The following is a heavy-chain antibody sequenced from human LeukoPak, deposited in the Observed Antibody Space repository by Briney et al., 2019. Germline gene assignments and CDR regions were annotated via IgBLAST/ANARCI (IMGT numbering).Heavy chain of an antibody. V-gene: IGHV3-48*01. J-gene: IGHJ3*02. Sequence: PGGSLRLSCAASGFTFSSYSMNWVRQAPGKGLEWLSFISSSRATIKYVDSVKGRFTISRDNAKNSLSLQMNSLRAEDTAVYYCVGWTYTSVDAFDIWGQGTLVSVSS. CDR2: ISSSRATI. CDR1: GFTFSSYS. CDR3: VGWTYTSVDAFDI. D-gene: IGHD2-2*02.